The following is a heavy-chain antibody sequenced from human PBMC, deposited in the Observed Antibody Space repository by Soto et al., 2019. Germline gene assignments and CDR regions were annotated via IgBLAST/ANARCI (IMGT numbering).Heavy chain of an antibody. D-gene: IGHD3-16*02. Sequence: PGGSLRLSCAASGFTFSSYAMSWVRQAPGKGLEWVSAISGSGGSTYYADSVKGRFTISRDNSKNTLYLQMNSLRAEDTAVYYCADLSGRELSLFRPRYYFDYWGQGTLVTVSS. CDR2: ISGSGGST. J-gene: IGHJ4*02. V-gene: IGHV3-23*01. CDR3: ADLSGRELSLFRPRYYFDY. CDR1: GFTFSSYA.